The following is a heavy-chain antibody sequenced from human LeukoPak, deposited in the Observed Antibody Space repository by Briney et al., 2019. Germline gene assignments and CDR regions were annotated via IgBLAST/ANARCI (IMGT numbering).Heavy chain of an antibody. J-gene: IGHJ6*02. Sequence: KPSETLSLTCAVYGGSFSGYYWSWIRQPPGKGLEWIGEINHSGSTNYNPSLKSRVTISVDTSKNQFSLKLSSVTAADTAVYYCARAPAGFWSGYYTETYGMDVWGQGTTVTVSS. CDR1: GGSFSGYY. CDR2: INHSGST. CDR3: ARAPAGFWSGYYTETYGMDV. D-gene: IGHD3-3*01. V-gene: IGHV4-34*01.